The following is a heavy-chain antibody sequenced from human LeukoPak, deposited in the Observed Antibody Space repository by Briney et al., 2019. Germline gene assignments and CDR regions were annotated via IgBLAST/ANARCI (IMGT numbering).Heavy chain of an antibody. CDR2: IRYDGSNK. V-gene: IGHV3-30*02. J-gene: IGHJ4*02. Sequence: GRSLRLSCAASGFTFSSYGMHWVRQAPGKGLEWVAFIRYDGSNKYYADSVKGRFTISRDNSKNTLYLQMNSLRAEDTAVYYCAKDRLPYCSSTSCYFGDFDYWGQGTLVTVSS. D-gene: IGHD2-2*01. CDR3: AKDRLPYCSSTSCYFGDFDY. CDR1: GFTFSSYG.